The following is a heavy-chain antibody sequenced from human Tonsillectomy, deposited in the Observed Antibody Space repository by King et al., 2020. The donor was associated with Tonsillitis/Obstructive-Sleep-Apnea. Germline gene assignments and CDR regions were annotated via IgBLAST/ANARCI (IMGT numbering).Heavy chain of an antibody. CDR2: INPNSGGT. CDR3: ARDWRYCSSTSCYSGIGY. J-gene: IGHJ4*02. V-gene: IGHV1-2*04. Sequence: QLVQSGAEVKKPGASVKVSCKASGYTFTGYYMHWVRQAPGQGLEWMGWINPNSGGTNYAQKFQGWVTMTRDTSISTAYMELSRLRSDDTAMYYCARDWRYCSSTSCYSGIGYWGQGTLVTVSS. CDR1: GYTFTGYY. D-gene: IGHD2-2*01.